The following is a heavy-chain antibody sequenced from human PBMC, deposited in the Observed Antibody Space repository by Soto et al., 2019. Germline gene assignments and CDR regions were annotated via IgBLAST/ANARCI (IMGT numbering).Heavy chain of an antibody. D-gene: IGHD4-17*01. CDR1: GGSFSSHA. V-gene: IGHV1-69*06. Sequence: QVQLMQSGAEVRKPGSSVKVSCRASGGSFSSHAISWVRQAAGQGLEWMGGIIPLFGRSNYAQKFQGRVTITGDTIQGTGYMGLNRLRSEDSAVYFCAGSDYGGGRDYRDFDLWGRGTLVTVSS. J-gene: IGHJ2*01. CDR3: AGSDYGGGRDYRDFDL. CDR2: IIPLFGRS.